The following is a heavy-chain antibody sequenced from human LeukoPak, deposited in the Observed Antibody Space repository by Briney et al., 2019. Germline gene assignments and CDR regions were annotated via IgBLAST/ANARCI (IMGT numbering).Heavy chain of an antibody. CDR3: ARVPPRNYYDSSGYNDY. J-gene: IGHJ4*02. Sequence: GASVKVSCKASGYTFTSYGISWVRQAPGQGLEWMGWISAYNGNTNYAQKLQGRVTMTTDTSTSTAYMELRSLRSDDTVVYYCARVPPRNYYDSSGYNDYWGQGTLVTVSS. CDR2: ISAYNGNT. D-gene: IGHD3-22*01. V-gene: IGHV1-18*01. CDR1: GYTFTSYG.